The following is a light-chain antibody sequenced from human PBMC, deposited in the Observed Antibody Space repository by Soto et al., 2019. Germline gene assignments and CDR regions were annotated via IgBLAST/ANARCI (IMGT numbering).Light chain of an antibody. CDR3: QQYAGPPTT. CDR2: GAS. J-gene: IGKJ5*01. Sequence: ETVLTQSPGTLSLSQGERAILSCRASQSVSSTYLAWYQQKPGQAPRLLIYGASSRATGIPDRFSGSGSGTDFTLTISRLEPEDFAVYFCQQYAGPPTTFGQGTRLEI. CDR1: QSVSSTY. V-gene: IGKV3-20*01.